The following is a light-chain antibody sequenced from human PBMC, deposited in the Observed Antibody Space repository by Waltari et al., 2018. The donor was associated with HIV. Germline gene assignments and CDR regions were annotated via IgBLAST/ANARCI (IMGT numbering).Light chain of an antibody. CDR1: ALSKHY. CDR2: KDT. J-gene: IGLJ2*01. Sequence: SYELTQAPSVSVSPGQTANITCSGDALSKHYVYWYQQKPGQAPLMMIFKDTERPSEIPARFSASSSGPTSTLTISGVQAEDEGDYYCQSGHNSDSIFGGGTKLTVL. V-gene: IGLV3-25*03. CDR3: QSGHNSDSI.